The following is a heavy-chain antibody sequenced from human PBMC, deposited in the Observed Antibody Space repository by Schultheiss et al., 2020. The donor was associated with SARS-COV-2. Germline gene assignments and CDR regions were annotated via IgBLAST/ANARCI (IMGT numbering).Heavy chain of an antibody. CDR2: IYQSGST. D-gene: IGHD6-6*01. CDR3: ARDGDSSSSDPNYYYGMDV. CDR1: GDSISHYH. V-gene: IGHV4-59*12. J-gene: IGHJ6*02. Sequence: SETLSLTCSVSGDSISHYHWSWIRQPPGEGLEWIGYIYQSGSTNYNPSLKSRVTMSVDTSKNQFSLKLSSVTAADTAVYYCARDGDSSSSDPNYYYGMDVWGQGTTVTVSS.